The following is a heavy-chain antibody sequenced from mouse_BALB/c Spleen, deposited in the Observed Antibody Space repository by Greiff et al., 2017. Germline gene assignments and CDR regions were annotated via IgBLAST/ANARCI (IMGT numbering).Heavy chain of an antibody. V-gene: IGHV1S34*01. Sequence: LVKTGASVKISCKASGYSFTRYYMHWVKQSHGKSLEWIGYISCYNGATSYNQKFKGKATFTVDTSSSTAYMQFNSLTSEDSAVYYCARGITTVVSYFDYWGQGTTLTVSS. D-gene: IGHD1-1*01. CDR1: GYSFTRYY. J-gene: IGHJ2*01. CDR2: ISCYNGAT. CDR3: ARGITTVVSYFDY.